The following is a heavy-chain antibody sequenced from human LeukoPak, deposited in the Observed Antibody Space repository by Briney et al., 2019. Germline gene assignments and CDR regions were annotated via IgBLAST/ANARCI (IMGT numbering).Heavy chain of an antibody. CDR1: GFTFSSYE. CDR2: ISSSGTTI. CDR3: SRVVYDILTADAFDI. V-gene: IGHV3-48*03. D-gene: IGHD3-9*01. J-gene: IGHJ3*02. Sequence: GGSLRLSCAASGFTFSSYEMNWVRQAPGKGLEWVSYISSSGTTIYYADSGKGRFTISRDNAKNSLYLQMNSLRAEDTAVYYCSRVVYDILTADAFDIWGQGTMVTVSS.